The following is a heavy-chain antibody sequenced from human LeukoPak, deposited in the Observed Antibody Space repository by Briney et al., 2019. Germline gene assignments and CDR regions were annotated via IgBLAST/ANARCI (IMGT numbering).Heavy chain of an antibody. V-gene: IGHV3-15*01. J-gene: IGHJ4*02. D-gene: IGHD2/OR15-2a*01. CDR2: IKSNADGGTP. CDR1: GFSFMNAW. Sequence: RSGGSPRLSCAASGFSFMNAWVIWVRQAPGKGLEWVGRIKSNADGGTPDYAAPARGRFTISRDDSKNTLYLQMNSLKTEDTAVYYCTTFYHEYSPYWGRGTLVTVSS. CDR3: TTFYHEYSPY.